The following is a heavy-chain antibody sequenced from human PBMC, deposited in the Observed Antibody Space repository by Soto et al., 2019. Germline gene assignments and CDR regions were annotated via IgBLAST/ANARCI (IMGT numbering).Heavy chain of an antibody. Sequence: QVQLVESGGGVVQPGRSLRLSCAASGFTFSSYAMHWVRQAPGKGLEWVAVISYDGSNKYYADSVKGRFTISRDNSKNTLCLQMNSLRAEDTAVYYCARVASYDFLTHYFDYWGQGTLVTVSS. D-gene: IGHD3-3*01. CDR2: ISYDGSNK. CDR1: GFTFSSYA. CDR3: ARVASYDFLTHYFDY. J-gene: IGHJ4*02. V-gene: IGHV3-30-3*01.